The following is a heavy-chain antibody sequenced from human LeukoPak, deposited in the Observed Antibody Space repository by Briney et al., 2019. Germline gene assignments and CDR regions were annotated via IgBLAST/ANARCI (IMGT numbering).Heavy chain of an antibody. J-gene: IGHJ3*02. Sequence: PRGSLRLPCAASGFTVSSNYMSWVRQAPGKGLEWVSVIYSGGSTYYADSVKDRFTISRDNSKNTLYLQMNSLRAEDTAVYYCARDLSGSYSDAFDIWGQGTMVTVSS. V-gene: IGHV3-53*01. CDR1: GFTVSSNY. D-gene: IGHD1-26*01. CDR3: ARDLSGSYSDAFDI. CDR2: IYSGGST.